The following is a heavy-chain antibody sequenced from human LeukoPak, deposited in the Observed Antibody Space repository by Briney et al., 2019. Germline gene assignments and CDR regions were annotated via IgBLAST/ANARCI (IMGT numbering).Heavy chain of an antibody. CDR2: IYTSGST. J-gene: IGHJ5*02. CDR1: GGSISSYY. V-gene: IGHV4-4*07. D-gene: IGHD2-15*01. CDR3: AGGPCSGGSCYPSWIDP. Sequence: SETLSLTCTVSGGSISSYYWSWIRQPAGKGLEWIGRIYTSGSTNYNPSLKSRVTVSVDTSKNQFSLKLSSVTAADTAVYYCAGGPCSGGSCYPSWIDPWGQGTLVTVSS.